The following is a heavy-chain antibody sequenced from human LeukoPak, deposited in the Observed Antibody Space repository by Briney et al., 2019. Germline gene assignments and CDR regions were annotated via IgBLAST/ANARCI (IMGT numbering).Heavy chain of an antibody. Sequence: GGSLRLSCAASGFTFSSYAMHWVRQAPGKGLEWVAVISYDGSNKYYADSVKGRFTISRDNSKNTLYLQMNSLRAEDTAVYYCATSRDILTGYYFGWLKSSKYGMDVWGQGTTVTVSS. D-gene: IGHD3-9*01. CDR3: ATSRDILTGYYFGWLKSSKYGMDV. V-gene: IGHV3-30*04. CDR2: ISYDGSNK. CDR1: GFTFSSYA. J-gene: IGHJ6*02.